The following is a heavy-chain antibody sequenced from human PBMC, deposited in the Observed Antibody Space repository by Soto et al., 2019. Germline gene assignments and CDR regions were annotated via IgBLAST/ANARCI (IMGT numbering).Heavy chain of an antibody. CDR2: MHYSGST. J-gene: IGHJ5*02. D-gene: IGHD1-26*01. V-gene: IGHV4-59*01. Sequence: SETLSLTCTVSGASISSYYWSWIRQPPGKGMWWIGYMHYSGSTNYNPSLKSRVTISVDTSRNQFSLNLRSVTAADPALYYCARDSYAETAQGSSFDPWAEGTLVTVSS. CDR3: ARDSYAETAQGSSFDP. CDR1: GASISSYY.